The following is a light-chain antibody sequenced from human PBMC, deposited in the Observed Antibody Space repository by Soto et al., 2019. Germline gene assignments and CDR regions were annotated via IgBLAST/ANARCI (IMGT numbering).Light chain of an antibody. J-gene: IGKJ5*01. CDR3: QQNVSPPIT. CDR2: GAS. CDR1: QSVTSSY. V-gene: IGKV3-20*01. Sequence: EIVLTQSPASLSLSPGERATLSCRASQSVTSSYLAWYQQKPGQAPRLLIYGASSRATGIPDRFSGSGSGTDFTLTTSRLEAEDFAVYYCQQNVSPPITFGQGTRLEIK.